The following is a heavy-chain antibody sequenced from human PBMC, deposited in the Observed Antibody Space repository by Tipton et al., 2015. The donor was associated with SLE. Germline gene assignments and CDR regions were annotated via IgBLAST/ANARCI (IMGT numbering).Heavy chain of an antibody. D-gene: IGHD6-13*01. V-gene: IGHV3-74*01. Sequence: SLRLSCAASGFTFSIYWMHWVRQVPGKGLVWVSRVSWDGRTTNYADAVKGRFTISRDNAKNILYLQMNGLKTEDTAVYYCARSLNIATATFDIWGQGTMVTVSS. CDR1: GFTFSIYW. CDR2: VSWDGRTT. J-gene: IGHJ3*02. CDR3: ARSLNIATATFDI.